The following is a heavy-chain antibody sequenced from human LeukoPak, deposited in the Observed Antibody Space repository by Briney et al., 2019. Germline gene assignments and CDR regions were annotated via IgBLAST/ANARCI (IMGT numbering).Heavy chain of an antibody. Sequence: GGSLRLSCAASGFTFSSYWMSWVRQAPGKGLEWVANIKQDGSEKYYVDSVKGRFTISRDNAKNSLYLQMNSLRAEDTAVYYCARVDHGILGYCLETWGQGTLVTVSS. CDR1: GFTFSSYW. D-gene: IGHD2-15*01. CDR2: IKQDGSEK. CDR3: ARVDHGILGYCLET. V-gene: IGHV3-7*01. J-gene: IGHJ5*02.